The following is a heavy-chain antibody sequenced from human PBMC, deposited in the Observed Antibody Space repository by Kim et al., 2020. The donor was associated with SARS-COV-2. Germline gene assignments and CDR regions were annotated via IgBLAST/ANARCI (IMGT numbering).Heavy chain of an antibody. D-gene: IGHD3-22*01. V-gene: IGHV3-21*04. CDR2: INDGGAEI. J-gene: IGHJ4*02. CDR3: ARGKGGSGYSVFDY. Sequence: GGSLRLSCAASGFTFSHYRMSWVRQAPGKGLEWVSYINDGGAEIYYAESVKGRFTISRDNAKNSLSQEMNSLRVEDTAVYYCARGKGGSGYSVFDYWGQGTLVIVSS. CDR1: GFTFSHYR.